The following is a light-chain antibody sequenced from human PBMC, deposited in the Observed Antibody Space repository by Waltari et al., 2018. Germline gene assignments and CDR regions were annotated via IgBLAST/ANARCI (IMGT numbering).Light chain of an antibody. CDR2: DAS. CDR1: QSVSSY. V-gene: IGKV3-11*01. J-gene: IGKJ5*01. CDR3: QQRSNWPPIT. Sequence: EIVLTQSPATLSLSPGERATLSCRASQSVSSYFAWYQQKPGQAPRLLIYDASNRATGIPARFSGSGSGTEFTLTISSREPEDFAVYYCQQRSNWPPITFGQGTRLEIK.